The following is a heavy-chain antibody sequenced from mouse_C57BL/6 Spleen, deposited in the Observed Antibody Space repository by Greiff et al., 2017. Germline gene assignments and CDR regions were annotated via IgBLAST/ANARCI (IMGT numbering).Heavy chain of an antibody. CDR3: ARDYGNYYAMDY. D-gene: IGHD2-1*01. Sequence: EVQLVESGGGLVKPGGSLKLSCAASGFTFSSYAMSWVRQTPEKRLEWVATISDGGSYTYYPDNVKGRFTFARDNAKNNLYLQMSHLKSEDTAMYYCARDYGNYYAMDYWGQGTSVTVSS. CDR2: ISDGGSYT. V-gene: IGHV5-4*01. CDR1: GFTFSSYA. J-gene: IGHJ4*01.